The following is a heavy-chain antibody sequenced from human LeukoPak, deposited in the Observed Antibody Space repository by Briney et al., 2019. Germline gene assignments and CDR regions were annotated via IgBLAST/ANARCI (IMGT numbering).Heavy chain of an antibody. CDR2: TYYSGTT. V-gene: IGHV4-39*01. J-gene: IGHJ4*02. D-gene: IGHD3-10*01. Sequence: SETLSLTCTVSGGSISSRNYYWGWIRQPPGKGLEWIGSTYYSGTTYYNPSLKSRVTISVDTSKNQFSLTLNSVTAADTAVYYCATLLSAPRDSWGQGTLVTVSS. CDR3: ATLLSAPRDS. CDR1: GGSISSRNYY.